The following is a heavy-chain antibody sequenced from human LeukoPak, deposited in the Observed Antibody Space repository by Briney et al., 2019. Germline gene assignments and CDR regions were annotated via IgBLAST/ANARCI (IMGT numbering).Heavy chain of an antibody. D-gene: IGHD2-15*01. CDR2: ISSSSSYI. Sequence: PGGSLRLSCAASGFTFTRYSIHWVRQAPGKGLEWVSSISSSSSYIYYADSVRGRFTISRDNAKNSLYLQMNSLRDEDTAVYYCARDVVSSGGFDYWGQGTLVTVSS. V-gene: IGHV3-21*01. CDR3: ARDVVSSGGFDY. J-gene: IGHJ4*02. CDR1: GFTFTRYS.